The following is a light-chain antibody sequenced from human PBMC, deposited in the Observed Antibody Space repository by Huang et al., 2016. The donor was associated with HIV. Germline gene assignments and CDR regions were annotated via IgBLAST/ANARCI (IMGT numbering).Light chain of an antibody. CDR3: MEALQTPYT. CDR1: QSLRHRNGLNY. V-gene: IGKV2-28*01. CDR2: LGS. Sequence: DVVMTQSPLSLPVPPGEPASISCRSNQSLRHRNGLNYLDWYLQKPGQSPQLLIHLGSSRASGVPDRFSGGGSGTDFSLNISRVEAEDAGIYYCMEALQTPYTFGQGTKLEIK. J-gene: IGKJ2*01.